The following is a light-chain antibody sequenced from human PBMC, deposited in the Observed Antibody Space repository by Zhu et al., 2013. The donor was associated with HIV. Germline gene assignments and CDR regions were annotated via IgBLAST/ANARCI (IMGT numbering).Light chain of an antibody. Sequence: QSVLTQPPSVSAAPGQKVTISCSGSSSNIGNNYVSWYQQLPGTAPKLLVYDNNKRPSEIPDRFSGSKSGTSATLGITGLQTGDEADYYCGTWDSRLSALFGGGTKLTVL. J-gene: IGLJ2*01. CDR3: GTWDSRLSAL. CDR2: DNN. V-gene: IGLV1-51*01. CDR1: SSNIGNNY.